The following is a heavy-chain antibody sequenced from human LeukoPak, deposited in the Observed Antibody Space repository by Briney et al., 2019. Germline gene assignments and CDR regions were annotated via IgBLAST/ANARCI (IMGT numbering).Heavy chain of an antibody. CDR2: ISAYNGDT. CDR1: GYTLRNSG. Sequence: ASVKVSCKASGYTLRNSGITAVRQAPGQGLEWMGWISAYNGDTHYAQNLQGRVTMTTDTSTSTAYMELRSLRSDDTAVYYCAREPTNTSGYYAYFDYWGQGTLVTVSS. J-gene: IGHJ4*02. V-gene: IGHV1-18*01. CDR3: AREPTNTSGYYAYFDY. D-gene: IGHD5-12*01.